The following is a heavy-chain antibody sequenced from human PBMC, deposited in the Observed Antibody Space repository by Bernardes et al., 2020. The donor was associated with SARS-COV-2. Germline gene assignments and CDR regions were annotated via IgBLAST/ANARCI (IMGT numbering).Heavy chain of an antibody. Sequence: GGSLRLSCAASGFTFSSYCMSWVRQAPGKGLEWVANIKQDGSEKYYVDSVKGRFTISRDNAKNSLYLQMNSLRAEDTAVYYCARDPSITMVQGGYYYGMDVWGQGTTVTVSS. J-gene: IGHJ6*02. CDR3: ARDPSITMVQGGYYYGMDV. D-gene: IGHD3-10*01. V-gene: IGHV3-7*01. CDR2: IKQDGSEK. CDR1: GFTFSSYC.